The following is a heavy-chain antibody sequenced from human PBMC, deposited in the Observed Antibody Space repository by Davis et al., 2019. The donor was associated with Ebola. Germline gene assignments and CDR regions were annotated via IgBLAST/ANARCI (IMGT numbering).Heavy chain of an antibody. CDR2: ISSGSYYI. CDR3: AKDTSNIWFDI. Sequence: GESLKISCAASGYTFSTYAMTWVRQAPGKGLEWVSSISSGSYYIYYADSLKGRFTISRDNSKNTLYLQMNGLRVEDTAIYYCAKDTSNIWFDIWGQGTNVTVSS. D-gene: IGHD2/OR15-2a*01. V-gene: IGHV3-23*01. J-gene: IGHJ3*02. CDR1: GYTFSTYA.